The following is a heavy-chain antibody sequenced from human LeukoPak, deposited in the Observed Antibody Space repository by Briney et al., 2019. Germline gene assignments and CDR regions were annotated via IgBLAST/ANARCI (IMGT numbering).Heavy chain of an antibody. V-gene: IGHV2-70*04. D-gene: IGHD5-12*01. J-gene: IGHJ3*02. CDR3: ARNVATMRGWDAFDI. CDR2: IDWDDDK. CDR1: GFSLSTSGMR. Sequence: KESGPALVKPTQTLTLTCTFSGFSLSTSGMRVSWIRQPPGKALEWLARIDWDDDKFYSTSLKTRLTISKDTSKNQVVLTMTNMDPVDTATYYCARNVATMRGWDAFDIWGQGTMATVSS.